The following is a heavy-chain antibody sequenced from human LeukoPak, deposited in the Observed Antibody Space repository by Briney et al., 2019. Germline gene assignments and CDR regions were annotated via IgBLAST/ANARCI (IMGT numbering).Heavy chain of an antibody. V-gene: IGHV4-39*01. CDR2: IYYSGST. D-gene: IGHD1-26*01. CDR3: ARRVSKRSYYLGD. Sequence: PSETLSLTCTVSGGSISISSDYWGWIRQPPGKGLEWIGSIYYSGSTNYNPSLKSRVTMSVDTSKNQFSLKLSSATAADTAVYYCARRVSKRSYYLGDWGQGTLVTVSS. CDR1: GGSISISSDY. J-gene: IGHJ4*02.